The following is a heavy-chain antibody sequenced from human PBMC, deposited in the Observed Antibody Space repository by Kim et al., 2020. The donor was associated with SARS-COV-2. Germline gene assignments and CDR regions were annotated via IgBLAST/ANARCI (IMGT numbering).Heavy chain of an antibody. Sequence: GGSLRLSCAASGFIFSTYGMYWVRKAPGKGLGLVSRVISDGSSTDYADSVKGRFTISSDNAKNTLYLQMNSLRAEDTAVYYCVRPSSTSCPCYYMDVWGKGTTVTVSS. J-gene: IGHJ6*03. CDR3: VRPSSTSCPCYYMDV. CDR2: VISDGSST. V-gene: IGHV3-74*01. CDR1: GFIFSTYG. D-gene: IGHD2-2*01.